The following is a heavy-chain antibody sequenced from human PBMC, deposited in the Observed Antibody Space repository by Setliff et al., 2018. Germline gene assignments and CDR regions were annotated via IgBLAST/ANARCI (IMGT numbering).Heavy chain of an antibody. CDR3: ARTCSGSGCYAGLES. V-gene: IGHV3-21*01. D-gene: IGHD2-15*01. J-gene: IGHJ4*02. CDR2: IDTSSTWI. Sequence: GGSLRLSCAASGFIFSTYWMSWVRQAPGKGLEWVSSIDTSSTWIYYADSVKGRFTISRDNSKNTLYLQMNSLRPEDTAVYYCARTCSGSGCYAGLESWGQGTPVTVSS. CDR1: GFIFSTYW.